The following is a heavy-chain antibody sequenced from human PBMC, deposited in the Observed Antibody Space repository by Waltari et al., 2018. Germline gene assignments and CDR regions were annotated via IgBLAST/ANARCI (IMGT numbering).Heavy chain of an antibody. CDR3: ARAPYYDFWSGYYNFDY. Sequence: QVQLVQSGAEVKKPGASVKVSCKATGYTFTGYYIHWVRPAHGQGLEWMGRINPNSGGTNYAQKFQGRVTMTRDTSISTAYMELSRLRSDDTAVYYCARAPYYDFWSGYYNFDYWGQGTLVTVSS. D-gene: IGHD3-3*01. V-gene: IGHV1-2*06. CDR2: INPNSGGT. CDR1: GYTFTGYY. J-gene: IGHJ4*02.